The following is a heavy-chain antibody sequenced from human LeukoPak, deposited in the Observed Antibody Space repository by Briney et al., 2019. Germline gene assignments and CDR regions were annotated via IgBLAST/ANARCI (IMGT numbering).Heavy chain of an antibody. CDR2: ISSSSSYI. CDR1: GFTFSSYS. D-gene: IGHD2-15*01. J-gene: IGHJ6*02. Sequence: GGSLRLSCAASGFTFSSYSMNRVRQAPGKGLEWVSSISSSSSYIYYADSAKGRFTISRDNAKNSLYLQMNSLRAEDTAVYYCARDAVGYCSGGSCYSMFDYYYGMDVWGQGTTVTVSS. V-gene: IGHV3-21*01. CDR3: ARDAVGYCSGGSCYSMFDYYYGMDV.